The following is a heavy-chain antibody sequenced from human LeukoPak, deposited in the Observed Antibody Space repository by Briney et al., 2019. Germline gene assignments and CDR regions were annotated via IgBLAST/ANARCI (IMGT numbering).Heavy chain of an antibody. CDR2: INHSGST. CDR3: AAIHLPLRRIAAAGRIDY. D-gene: IGHD6-13*01. J-gene: IGHJ4*02. Sequence: SETLSLTCAVYGGSFSGYYWSWIRQPPGKGLEWIGEINHSGSTNYNPSLKSRVTISVDTSKNQFSLKLSSVTAADTAVYYCAAIHLPLRRIAAAGRIDYWGQGTLVTVSS. V-gene: IGHV4-34*01. CDR1: GGSFSGYY.